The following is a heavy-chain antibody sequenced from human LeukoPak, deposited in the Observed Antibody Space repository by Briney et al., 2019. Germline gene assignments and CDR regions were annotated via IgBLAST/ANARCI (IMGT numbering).Heavy chain of an antibody. V-gene: IGHV4-59*05. Sequence: PSETLSLTCTVSGGSISSYYWSWIRLPPGKGLEWIGSIYYSGSTYYNPSLKSRVTITVDTSKNQFSLKLSSVTAADTAVYYCARQYYYGSGSYSNFDYWGQGTLVTVSS. J-gene: IGHJ4*02. CDR3: ARQYYYGSGSYSNFDY. CDR2: IYYSGST. D-gene: IGHD3-10*01. CDR1: GGSISSYY.